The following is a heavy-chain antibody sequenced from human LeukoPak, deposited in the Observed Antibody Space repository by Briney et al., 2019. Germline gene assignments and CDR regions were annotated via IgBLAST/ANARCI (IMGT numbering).Heavy chain of an antibody. Sequence: PSETLSLTCTVSGGSISSYYWSWIRQPPGKGLEWIGYIYYSGSTNYSPSLRSRVTISVDTSKNEFSLKLSSVTAADTAVYYCATTPPYGSGSYFFYSFYVEYWGQGTLVTVSS. J-gene: IGHJ4*02. CDR1: GGSISSYY. CDR3: ATTPPYGSGSYFFYSFYVEY. D-gene: IGHD3-10*01. V-gene: IGHV4-59*08. CDR2: IYYSGST.